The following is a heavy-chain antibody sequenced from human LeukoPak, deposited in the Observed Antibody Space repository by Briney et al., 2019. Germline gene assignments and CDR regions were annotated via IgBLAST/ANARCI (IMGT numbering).Heavy chain of an antibody. CDR3: GRGVAPDY. Sequence: GGSLRLSCVASGVIFGDYYMSWIRQAPGKGLEWISYISNSGTIMYYADSVKGRFAISRDNARHSVFLQMNSLRAKDTAVYYCGRGVAPDYWGQGILVTVSS. CDR2: ISNSGTIM. J-gene: IGHJ4*02. V-gene: IGHV3-11*01. CDR1: GVIFGDYY. D-gene: IGHD5-12*01.